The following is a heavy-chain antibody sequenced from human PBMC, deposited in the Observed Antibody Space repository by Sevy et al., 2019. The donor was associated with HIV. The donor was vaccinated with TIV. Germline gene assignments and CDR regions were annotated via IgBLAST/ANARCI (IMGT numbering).Heavy chain of an antibody. CDR1: GFTFSSYA. CDR2: ISYDGSNK. D-gene: IGHD3-22*01. CDR3: ARVKKGGDYDSSGYPDY. V-gene: IGHV3-30-3*01. Sequence: GGSLRLSCAASGFTFSSYAMHWVRQAPGKGLEWVAVISYDGSNKYYADSVKGRFTISRDNSKNTLYLQMNSLRAEDTAGYYCARVKKGGDYDSSGYPDYWGQGTLVTVSS. J-gene: IGHJ4*02.